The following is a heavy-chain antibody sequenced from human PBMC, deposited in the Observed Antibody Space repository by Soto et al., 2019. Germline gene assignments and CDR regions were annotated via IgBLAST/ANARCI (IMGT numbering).Heavy chain of an antibody. V-gene: IGHV1-18*01. CDR1: GYTFASYG. Sequence: ASVKVSCKASGYTFASYGISWVRQAPGQGLEWMGWISADNGNTNFAEKLQGRVTMTTDTSTSTAYMELRSLRSDDTAVYYCARVRDSYGYYQFFDYWGQGTLVTVSS. CDR2: ISADNGNT. CDR3: ARVRDSYGYYQFFDY. J-gene: IGHJ4*02. D-gene: IGHD3-22*01.